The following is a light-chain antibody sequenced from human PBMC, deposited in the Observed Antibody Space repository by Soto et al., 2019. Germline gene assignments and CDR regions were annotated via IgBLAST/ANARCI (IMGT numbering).Light chain of an antibody. CDR2: EVS. J-gene: IGLJ1*01. Sequence: QSVLTQPASVSGSPGQSITISCTGTSSDVGGYNYVSWYQQHPGKAPQLMIYEVSNRPSGVSNRFSGSKSGNTASLTISGLQAEDEAEYYCSSYTTSSTLDVSGTGTKVTVL. CDR3: SSYTTSSTLDV. CDR1: SSDVGGYNY. V-gene: IGLV2-14*01.